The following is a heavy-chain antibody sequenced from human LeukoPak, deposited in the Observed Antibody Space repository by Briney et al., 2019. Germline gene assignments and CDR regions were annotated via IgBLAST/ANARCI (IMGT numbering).Heavy chain of an antibody. D-gene: IGHD3/OR15-3a*01. Sequence: GGSLRLSCAASGFTFSSYAMGWVRQAPGKGLEWVSAISGSGGSTYYADSVKGRFTISRDNSKNTLYLQMNSLRAEDTAVYYCASLHRTGYDAFDIWGQGTMVTVSS. J-gene: IGHJ3*02. CDR2: ISGSGGST. CDR1: GFTFSSYA. CDR3: ASLHRTGYDAFDI. V-gene: IGHV3-23*01.